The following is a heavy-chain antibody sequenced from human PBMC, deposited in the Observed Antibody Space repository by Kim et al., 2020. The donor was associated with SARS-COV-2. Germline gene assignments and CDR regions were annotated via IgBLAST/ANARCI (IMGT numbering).Heavy chain of an antibody. J-gene: IGHJ5*02. D-gene: IGHD4-17*01. Sequence: SETLSLTCTVSGGSISSYYWSWIRQPPGKGLEWIGYIYYSGSTNYNPSLKSRVTISVDTSKNQFSLKLSSVTAADTAVYYCARGPDDYGDYNNWFDPWGQGTLVTVSS. V-gene: IGHV4-59*13. CDR1: GGSISSYY. CDR2: IYYSGST. CDR3: ARGPDDYGDYNNWFDP.